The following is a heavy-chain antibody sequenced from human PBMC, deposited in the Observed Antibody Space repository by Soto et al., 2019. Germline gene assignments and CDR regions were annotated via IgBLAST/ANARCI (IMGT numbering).Heavy chain of an antibody. CDR3: AKARYSSSWVYYYGMDV. Sequence: SLRLSCAASGFTFSSYGMHWVRQAPGKGLEWMAVIPYDGSPKYYADSVKGRFTISRDNSKNTLYLQMNSLRVEDTAVYYCAKARYSSSWVYYYGMDVWGQGTTVTVSS. D-gene: IGHD6-13*01. J-gene: IGHJ6*02. CDR2: IPYDGSPK. CDR1: GFTFSSYG. V-gene: IGHV3-30*18.